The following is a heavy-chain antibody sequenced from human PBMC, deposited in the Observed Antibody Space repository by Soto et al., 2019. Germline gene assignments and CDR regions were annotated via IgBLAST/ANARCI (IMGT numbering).Heavy chain of an antibody. J-gene: IGHJ6*02. Sequence: QLHLQESGPGLVKPSETLSLTYSVSGYSVSSSDYYWAWIRQPPGKGLEWIGSMFYSGLTYYNPSLKSRVTLSVDTSKNQFSVRLNSVTAADTAVYYCAPLSVSLSGPYGIHVWGQGTTVTVSS. CDR2: MFYSGLT. CDR1: GYSVSSSDYY. CDR3: APLSVSLSGPYGIHV. D-gene: IGHD2-15*01. V-gene: IGHV4-39*01.